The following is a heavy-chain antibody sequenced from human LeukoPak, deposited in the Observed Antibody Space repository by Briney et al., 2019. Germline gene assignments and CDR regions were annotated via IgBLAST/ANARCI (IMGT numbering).Heavy chain of an antibody. Sequence: ASVKVSCKAPGYTFTSYYMHWVRQAPGQGLEWMGIINPSGGSTSYAQKFQGRVTMTRDMSTSTVYMELSSLRSEDTAVHYCARDKQLLPDYWGQGTLVTVSS. J-gene: IGHJ4*02. D-gene: IGHD2-15*01. CDR1: GYTFTSYY. CDR2: INPSGGST. CDR3: ARDKQLLPDY. V-gene: IGHV1-46*01.